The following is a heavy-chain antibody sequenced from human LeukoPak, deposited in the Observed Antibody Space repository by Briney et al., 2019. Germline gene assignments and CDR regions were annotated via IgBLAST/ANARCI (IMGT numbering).Heavy chain of an antibody. CDR3: ARDGLWNDGYYYGMDV. CDR2: INAGNGNT. D-gene: IGHD1-1*01. V-gene: IGHV1-3*01. Sequence: ASVTVACTASGYTFTSYAMHWVRQAPGQRLEWMGWINAGNGNTKYSQKFQGRVTITRDTSASTAYMELSSLRSEDTAVYYCARDGLWNDGYYYGMDVWGKGTTVTVSS. CDR1: GYTFTSYA. J-gene: IGHJ6*04.